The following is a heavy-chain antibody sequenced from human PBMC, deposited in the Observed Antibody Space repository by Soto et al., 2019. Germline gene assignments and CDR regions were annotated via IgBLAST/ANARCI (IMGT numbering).Heavy chain of an antibody. Sequence: GGSLRLSCAASGFTFKDFAMSWVRLAPGRGLEWVSGISGSGVSTYYAASVKGRFTISRDNSKITVYLQMNSLRDEDTAIYYCARDRTFNFSYGMDVWGQGTTVTVSS. CDR1: GFTFKDFA. V-gene: IGHV3-23*01. J-gene: IGHJ6*02. CDR2: ISGSGVST. CDR3: ARDRTFNFSYGMDV.